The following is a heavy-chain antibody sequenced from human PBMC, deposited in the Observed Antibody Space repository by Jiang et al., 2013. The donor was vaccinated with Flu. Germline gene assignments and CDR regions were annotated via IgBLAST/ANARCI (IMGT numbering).Heavy chain of an antibody. CDR3: ARVERDVLRFLEQANWFDP. CDR1: GYSISSGYY. J-gene: IGHJ5*02. D-gene: IGHD3-3*01. CDR2: IYHSGST. V-gene: IGHV4-38-2*01. Sequence: LLKPSETLSLTCAVSGYSISSGYYWGWIRQPPGKGLEWIGSIYHSGSTYYNPSLKSRVTISVDTSKNQFSLKLSSVTAADTAVYYCARVERDVLRFLEQANWFDPWGQGTLVTVSS.